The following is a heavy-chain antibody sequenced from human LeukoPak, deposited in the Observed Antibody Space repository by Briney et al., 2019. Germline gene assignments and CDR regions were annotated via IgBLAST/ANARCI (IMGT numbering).Heavy chain of an antibody. CDR3: ASELGGGMDV. V-gene: IGHV4-34*01. CDR2: INHSGST. J-gene: IGHJ6*02. CDR1: GGSFSGYY. Sequence: SETLSLTCAVYGGSFSGYYWSWIRQPPGKGLEWIGEINHSGSTNYNPSLKSRVTISVDTSKNQFSLKLSSVTAADTAVYYCASELGGGMDVWGQGPRSLSP. D-gene: IGHD1-7*01.